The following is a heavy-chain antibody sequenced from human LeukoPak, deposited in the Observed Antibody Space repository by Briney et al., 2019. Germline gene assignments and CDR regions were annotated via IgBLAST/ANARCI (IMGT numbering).Heavy chain of an antibody. V-gene: IGHV3-7*01. CDR1: GFTSNSFF. CDR2: ISQDGSET. CDR3: VRDLGHSRHYFEY. Sequence: GGSLRLSCAASGFTSNSFFLNWFRLTPGRELEWLACISQDGSETFYMDSVRGRFTISRDNTKNSLYLQMDSLRAEDTAVYFCVRDLGHSRHYFEYWGQGALVTVSS. J-gene: IGHJ4*02. D-gene: IGHD7-27*01.